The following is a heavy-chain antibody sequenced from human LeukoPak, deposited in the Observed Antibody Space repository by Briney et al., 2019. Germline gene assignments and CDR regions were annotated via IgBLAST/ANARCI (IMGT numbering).Heavy chain of an antibody. Sequence: SETLSLTCTVSGGSISSYYWSWIRQPPGKGLEWIGYTYYSGSTNYNPSLKSRVTISVDTSKNQFSLKLSSVTAADTAVYYCARTGSSGYFRFDYWGQGTLVTVSS. J-gene: IGHJ4*02. D-gene: IGHD3-22*01. CDR2: TYYSGST. CDR1: GGSISSYY. V-gene: IGHV4-59*08. CDR3: ARTGSSGYFRFDY.